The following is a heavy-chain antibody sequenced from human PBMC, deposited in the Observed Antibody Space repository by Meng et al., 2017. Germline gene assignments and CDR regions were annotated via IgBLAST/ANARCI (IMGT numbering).Heavy chain of an antibody. D-gene: IGHD3-22*01. J-gene: IGHJ4*02. CDR1: GLTFSSYA. Sequence: GESLKISCAASGLTFSSYAMSWVRQAPGKGLEWVSAISGSGGSTYYADSVKGRFTISRDNSKNTLYLQMNSLRAEDTAVYYCAKEGSGYFSYWGQGTLVTVSS. CDR3: AKEGSGYFSY. V-gene: IGHV3-23*01. CDR2: ISGSGGST.